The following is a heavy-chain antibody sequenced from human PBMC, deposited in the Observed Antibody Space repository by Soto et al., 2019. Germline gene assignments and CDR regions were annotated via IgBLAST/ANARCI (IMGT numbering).Heavy chain of an antibody. V-gene: IGHV3-21*01. J-gene: IGHJ4*02. CDR2: ISSSSSYI. Sequence: ESGGGLVKPGGSLRLSCAASGFTFSSYSMNWVRQAPGKGLEWVSSISSSSSYIYYADSVKGRFTISRDNAKNSLYLQMNSLRAEDTAVYYCARGRGVVPAAMEYYFDYWGQGTLVTVSS. CDR3: ARGRGVVPAAMEYYFDY. D-gene: IGHD2-2*01. CDR1: GFTFSSYS.